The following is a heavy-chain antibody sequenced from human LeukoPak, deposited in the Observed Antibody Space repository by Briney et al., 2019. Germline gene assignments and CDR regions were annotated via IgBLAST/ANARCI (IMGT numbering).Heavy chain of an antibody. V-gene: IGHV4-34*01. CDR2: INHSGST. CDR3: ATPHYESSGYYNY. Sequence: SETLSLTCAVYGGSFSGYYWSWIRQPPGKGLEWIGEINHSGSTNYNPSLKSRVTISVDTSKNQFSLKLSSVTAADTAVYYCATPHYESSGYYNYWGQGTLVTVSS. CDR1: GGSFSGYY. D-gene: IGHD3-22*01. J-gene: IGHJ4*02.